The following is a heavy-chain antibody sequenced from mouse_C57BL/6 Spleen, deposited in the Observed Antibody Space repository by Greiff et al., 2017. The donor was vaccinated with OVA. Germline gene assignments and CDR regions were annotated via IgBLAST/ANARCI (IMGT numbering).Heavy chain of an antibody. CDR2: ISSGGDYI. CDR1: GFTFSSYA. J-gene: IGHJ1*03. Sequence: EVQRVESGEGLVKPGGSLKLSCAASGFTFSSYAMSWVRQTPEKRLEWVAYISSGGDYIYYADTVKGRFTISRDNARNTLYLQMSSLKSEDTAMYYCTREGYYGSSYDWYFDVWGTGTTVTVSS. V-gene: IGHV5-9-1*02. CDR3: TREGYYGSSYDWYFDV. D-gene: IGHD1-1*01.